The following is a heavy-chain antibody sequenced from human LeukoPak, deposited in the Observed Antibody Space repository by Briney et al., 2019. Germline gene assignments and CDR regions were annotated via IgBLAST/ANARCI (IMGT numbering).Heavy chain of an antibody. V-gene: IGHV3-30*02. CDR2: IWYDGSNK. J-gene: IGHJ4*02. CDR1: GFTFSSYG. Sequence: GGSLRLSCAASGFTFSSYGMHWVRQAPGKGLEWVAVIWYDGSNKYYADSVKGRFTISRDNSKNTLYLQMNSLRAEDTAVYYCAKPLSYGYDYFDYWGQGTLVTVSS. D-gene: IGHD5-18*01. CDR3: AKPLSYGYDYFDY.